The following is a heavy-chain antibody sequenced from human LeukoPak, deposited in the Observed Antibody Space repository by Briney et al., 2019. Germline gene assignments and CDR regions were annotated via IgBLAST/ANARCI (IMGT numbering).Heavy chain of an antibody. CDR2: INPNSGGT. Sequence: VSVKVSCKASGYTFTGYYMHWVRQAPGQGLEWMGWINPNSGGTNYAQKFQGRVTMTRDTSISTAYMELSRLRSDDTAVYYCARGDYGSGSYYNPPFDYWGQGTLVTVSS. D-gene: IGHD3-10*01. CDR3: ARGDYGSGSYYNPPFDY. V-gene: IGHV1-2*02. J-gene: IGHJ4*02. CDR1: GYTFTGYY.